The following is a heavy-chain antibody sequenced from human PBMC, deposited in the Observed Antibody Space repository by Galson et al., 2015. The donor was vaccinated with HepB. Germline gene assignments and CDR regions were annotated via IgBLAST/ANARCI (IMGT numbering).Heavy chain of an antibody. CDR1: GFIFSTYG. CDR2: ISSDGRDR. CDR3: ARSDLLDQ. D-gene: IGHD3-10*01. Sequence: LRLSCAASGFIFSTYGMHWVRQAPGKGLEWVAVISSDGRDRYYADSVKGRFSISRDNSKNTLYLQMNGLRAEDSAVYYCARSDLLDQWGQGTLVTVSS. J-gene: IGHJ4*02. V-gene: IGHV3-30*03.